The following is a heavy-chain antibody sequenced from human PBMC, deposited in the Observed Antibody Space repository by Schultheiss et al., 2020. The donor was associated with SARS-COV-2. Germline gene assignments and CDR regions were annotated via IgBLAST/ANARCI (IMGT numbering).Heavy chain of an antibody. CDR2: IIPIFGTS. J-gene: IGHJ2*01. Sequence: SVKVSCKASGGTFSSYAISWVRQAPGQGLEWMGGIIPIFGTSDYAQKFQGRVTITADESTSTAYMELSSLRSEDTAVYYCARARQSVVVVAATPSWYFDLWGRGTLVTVSS. V-gene: IGHV1-69*13. CDR3: ARARQSVVVVAATPSWYFDL. CDR1: GGTFSSYA. D-gene: IGHD2-15*01.